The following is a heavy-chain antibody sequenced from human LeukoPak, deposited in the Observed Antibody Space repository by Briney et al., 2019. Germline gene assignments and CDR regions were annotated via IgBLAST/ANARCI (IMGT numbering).Heavy chain of an antibody. Sequence: KPSETLSLTCTVSGGSINYYYWKWIRQPPGKGLEYITYIYSSGSTNYNPSLKSRVTMSVDTSKNQFSLKLSSVTAADTAVYYCARDSRYSDTSGYYYSHYYMDVWGKGTTVTVSS. CDR1: GGSINYYY. CDR3: ARDSRYSDTSGYYYSHYYMDV. CDR2: IYSSGST. J-gene: IGHJ6*03. V-gene: IGHV4-59*01. D-gene: IGHD3-22*01.